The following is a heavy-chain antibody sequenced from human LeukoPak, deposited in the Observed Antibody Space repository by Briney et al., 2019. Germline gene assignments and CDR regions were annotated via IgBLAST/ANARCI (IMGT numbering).Heavy chain of an antibody. CDR1: GFTFNSFG. CDR3: AKDYDSSGWAAFDI. J-gene: IGHJ3*02. Sequence: GGSLRLSCAASGFTFNSFGMHWVRQTPGKGLEWVAVISYDGSNKYFADSVKGRFTISRDNSKNTLYLQMNSLRAEDTAVYYCAKDYDSSGWAAFDIWGQGTMVTVSS. CDR2: ISYDGSNK. D-gene: IGHD3-22*01. V-gene: IGHV3-30*18.